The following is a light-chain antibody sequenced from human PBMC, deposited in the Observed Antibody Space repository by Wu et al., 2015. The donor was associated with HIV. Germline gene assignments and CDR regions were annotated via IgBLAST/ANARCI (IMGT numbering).Light chain of an antibody. CDR3: QQYITRWT. Sequence: DIQLTQSPTTLSASVGDRVTITCRASQSITTSLAWYQQKPGKAPKLLMYRTSTLDSGVPSRFSGSGSETEFTLTITSLQPDDFATYYCQQYITRWTFGQGTRVEMK. J-gene: IGKJ1*01. CDR1: QSITTS. CDR2: RTS. V-gene: IGKV1-5*03.